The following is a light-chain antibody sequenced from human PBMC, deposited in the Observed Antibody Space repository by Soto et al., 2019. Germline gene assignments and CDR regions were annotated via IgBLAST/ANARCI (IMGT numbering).Light chain of an antibody. V-gene: IGLV1-51*02. Sequence: QSVLTQPPSVSAAPGQKVTISCSGSSSNIANSYVSWYQQLPGRAPKLLIYENNKRPSGIPDRFSGSKSGTSATLGITGLQTGDDAEYYCGTWDPSLSAEVFGTGTKVTVL. CDR1: SSNIANSY. CDR3: GTWDPSLSAEV. CDR2: ENN. J-gene: IGLJ1*01.